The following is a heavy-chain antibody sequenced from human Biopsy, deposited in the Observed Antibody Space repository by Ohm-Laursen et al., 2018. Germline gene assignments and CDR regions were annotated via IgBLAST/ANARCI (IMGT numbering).Heavy chain of an antibody. Sequence: PSQTLSLTCVVSGGSVNSDTSCWSWIRQPPGKGLEWIGYVFYTGTTNYSTSLKSRVTISLDTSRNQFSLRLSSVTAADTSMYYCARAPPNEPYPSGNIRHYSAMDVWGQGTAVTVSS. D-gene: IGHD4-23*01. J-gene: IGHJ6*02. CDR2: VFYTGTT. V-gene: IGHV4-61*01. CDR1: GGSVNSDTSC. CDR3: ARAPPNEPYPSGNIRHYSAMDV.